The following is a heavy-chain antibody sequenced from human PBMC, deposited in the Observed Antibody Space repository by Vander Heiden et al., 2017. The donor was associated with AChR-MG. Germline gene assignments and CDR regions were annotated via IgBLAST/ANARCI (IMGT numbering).Heavy chain of an antibody. CDR1: GINFKSYA. CDR3: ARDKFYPYSGSYLFDY. Sequence: QVQLVESGGGVVQPGRSLRLACAAAGINFKSYAMPWVRQAPGKGLECVAVISYDGSNKYYADSVKGRFTISRDNSKNTLYLQMNSLRAEDTAVYYCARDKFYPYSGSYLFDYWGQGTLVTVSS. J-gene: IGHJ4*02. CDR2: ISYDGSNK. D-gene: IGHD1-26*01. V-gene: IGHV3-30-3*01.